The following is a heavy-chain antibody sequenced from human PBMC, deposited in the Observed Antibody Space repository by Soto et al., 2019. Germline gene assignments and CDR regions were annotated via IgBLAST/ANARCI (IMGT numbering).Heavy chain of an antibody. D-gene: IGHD6-19*01. CDR2: IYYSGST. V-gene: IGHV4-39*01. Sequence: PSATLSLTCTVPGGSISSSSYYWGWIRQPPGKGLEWIGSIYYSGSTYYNPSLKSRVTISVDTSKNQFSLKLSSVTAADTAVYYCARIDSSGWSYGGYYYYGMDVWGQGTTVT. J-gene: IGHJ6*02. CDR1: GGSISSSSYY. CDR3: ARIDSSGWSYGGYYYYGMDV.